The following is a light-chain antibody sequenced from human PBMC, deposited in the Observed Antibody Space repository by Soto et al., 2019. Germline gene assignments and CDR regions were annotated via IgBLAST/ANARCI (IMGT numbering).Light chain of an antibody. Sequence: EIVMTQSPATLYVSPGERATLSCRASQSVSSNLAWYQQKPGQAPKLLIYGASTRATGIPARFSGSGSGTEFNLTISSLQSEDFAVYYCQQYNNWPGTFGPGTKVDIK. J-gene: IGKJ3*01. CDR3: QQYNNWPGT. CDR1: QSVSSN. CDR2: GAS. V-gene: IGKV3-15*01.